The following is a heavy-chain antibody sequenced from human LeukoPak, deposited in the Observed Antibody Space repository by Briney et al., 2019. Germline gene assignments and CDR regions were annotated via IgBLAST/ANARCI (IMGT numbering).Heavy chain of an antibody. V-gene: IGHV5-10-1*01. D-gene: IGHD5-18*01. J-gene: IGHJ4*02. CDR1: GYSFTSYW. Sequence: GESLKISCKGSGYSFTSYWINWVRQMPGKGLEWMGRIDPSDSYTNYSPSFQGHVTISADKSISTAYLRWSSLKASDTAIYCARGYSYGRYYFDYWGQGTLVTVSS. CDR2: IDPSDSYT. CDR3: ARGYSYGRYYFDY.